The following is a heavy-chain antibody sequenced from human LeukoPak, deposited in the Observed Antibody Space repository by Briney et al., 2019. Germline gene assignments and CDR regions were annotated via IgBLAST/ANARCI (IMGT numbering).Heavy chain of an antibody. J-gene: IGHJ4*02. Sequence: GGSLRLSCAASGFTFSRYWMHWVRQAPGKGLEWVSSIDNDGSYIYYADSVKGRFTLSRDNAENSVHLQMISLRAEDTAVYYCATKYSAGWLFDYWGQGTLVTVSS. D-gene: IGHD5-12*01. CDR2: IDNDGSYI. CDR1: GFTFSRYW. V-gene: IGHV3-21*01. CDR3: ATKYSAGWLFDY.